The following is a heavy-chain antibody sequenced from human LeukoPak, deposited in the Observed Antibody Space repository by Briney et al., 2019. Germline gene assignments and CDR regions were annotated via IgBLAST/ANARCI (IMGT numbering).Heavy chain of an antibody. D-gene: IGHD7-27*01. J-gene: IGHJ4*02. V-gene: IGHV4-38-2*02. CDR3: ARANWGSYDY. Sequence: SETLSLTCTVSGYSISSGYSWGWIRQPPGKGLEWIGSIYHSGSTYYNPSLKSRVTISVDTSKNQFSLKLSSVTAADTAVYYCARANWGSYDYWGQGTLVTVSS. CDR2: IYHSGST. CDR1: GYSISSGYS.